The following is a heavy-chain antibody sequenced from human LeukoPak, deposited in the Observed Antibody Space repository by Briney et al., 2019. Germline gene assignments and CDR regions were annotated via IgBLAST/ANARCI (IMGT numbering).Heavy chain of an antibody. D-gene: IGHD3-16*02. CDR2: IYPGDSDT. Sequence: GESLKISCKGSGYSFTSYWIGWVRQMPGKGLEWMGIIYPGDSDTRYSPSFQGQVTISADKSISTAYLQWSSLKASDTAMYYCARSDDYVGGSYRYTPFDYWGQGTLVTVSS. J-gene: IGHJ4*02. CDR1: GYSFTSYW. V-gene: IGHV5-51*01. CDR3: ARSDDYVGGSYRYTPFDY.